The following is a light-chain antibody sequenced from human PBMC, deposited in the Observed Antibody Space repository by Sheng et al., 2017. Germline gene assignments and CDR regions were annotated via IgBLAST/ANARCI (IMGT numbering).Light chain of an antibody. Sequence: SYVLTQSPSVSVAPGQTARVTCGGKNIGAKRVHWYQQKPGQAPVLVVYDDSDRPSGIPERFSGSNSGNTATLTISRVEAGDEADYYCQLWDSRNVVFGGGTKLTVL. V-gene: IGLV3-21*02. CDR3: QLWDSRNVV. CDR1: NIGAKR. J-gene: IGLJ2*01. CDR2: DDS.